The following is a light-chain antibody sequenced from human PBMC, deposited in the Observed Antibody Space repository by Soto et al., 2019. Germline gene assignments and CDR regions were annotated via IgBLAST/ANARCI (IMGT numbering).Light chain of an antibody. CDR2: GAS. Sequence: EIVMTQSPATLSASPGERATLSCRASQSVSSNLAWYQQKPGQAPRLLIYGASTRATGIPARFSGSGSGTEFTLTISSLQSEDFAVYYCQQYNNWLVYTFGQGTKLEIK. CDR1: QSVSSN. J-gene: IGKJ2*01. CDR3: QQYNNWLVYT. V-gene: IGKV3-15*01.